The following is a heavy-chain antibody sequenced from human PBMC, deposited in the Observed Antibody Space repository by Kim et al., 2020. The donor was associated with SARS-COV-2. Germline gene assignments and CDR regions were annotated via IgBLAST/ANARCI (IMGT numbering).Heavy chain of an antibody. V-gene: IGHV3-23*01. CDR2: ISSSGSRT. D-gene: IGHD5-12*01. CDR3: VNTGLFDAGNQKQNWFDP. CDR1: GFTFYSYA. Sequence: GGSLRLSCATSGFTFYSYAMSWVRQAPGKGLEWVSGISSSGSRTYYADSVKGWSTVSRNNSKNTPYLQMNSLRAEETAIYYCVNTGLFDAGNQKQNWFDPWGQGTVVSVSS. J-gene: IGHJ5*02.